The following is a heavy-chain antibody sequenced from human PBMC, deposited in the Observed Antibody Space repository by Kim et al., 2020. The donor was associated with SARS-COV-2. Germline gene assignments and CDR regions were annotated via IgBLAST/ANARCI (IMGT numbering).Heavy chain of an antibody. CDR1: GFTFSSYS. Sequence: GGSLRLSCAASGFTFSSYSMNWVRQAPGKGLEWVSYISSSSSTIYYADSVKGRFTISRDNAKNSLYLQMNSLRDEDTAEYYCAREAGDYGDYGDRSGGGDYYYGLDVWGQGTTVTVSS. J-gene: IGHJ6*02. CDR3: AREAGDYGDYGDRSGGGDYYYGLDV. V-gene: IGHV3-48*02. CDR2: ISSSSSTI. D-gene: IGHD4-17*01.